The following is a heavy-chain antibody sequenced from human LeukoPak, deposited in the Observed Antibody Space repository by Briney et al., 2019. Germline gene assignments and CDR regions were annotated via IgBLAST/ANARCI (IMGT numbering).Heavy chain of an antibody. CDR2: INHSGST. CDR3: ARGRDHFVSYSRTNTEFDY. V-gene: IGHV4-34*01. CDR1: GGSFSGYY. D-gene: IGHD1-26*01. J-gene: IGHJ4*02. Sequence: SETLSLTCAVYGGSFSGYYWSWIRQPPGKGLEWIGEINHSGSTNYNPSLKSPGSISVETSKNQFSLKLSSVTAADTAVYYCARGRDHFVSYSRTNTEFDYWGQGTLVTVSS.